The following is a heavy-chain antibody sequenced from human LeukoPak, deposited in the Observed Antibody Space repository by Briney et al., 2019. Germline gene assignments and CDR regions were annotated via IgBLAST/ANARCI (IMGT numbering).Heavy chain of an antibody. CDR3: ATPGVGATHVY. V-gene: IGHV1-2*06. CDR1: GYTFTVYY. Sequence: ASVKVSCKASGYTFTVYYMHWVRQAPGQGLEWMGRINPNSGGTNYAQKFQGRVTMTRDTSISTAYMEPSRLRSDDTAVYYCATPGVGATHVYWGQGTLVTVSS. D-gene: IGHD1-26*01. CDR2: INPNSGGT. J-gene: IGHJ4*02.